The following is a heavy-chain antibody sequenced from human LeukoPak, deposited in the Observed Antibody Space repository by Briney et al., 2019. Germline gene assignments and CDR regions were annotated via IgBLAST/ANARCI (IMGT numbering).Heavy chain of an antibody. D-gene: IGHD2-2*01. CDR3: ARGVVPTASTNWFDP. CDR1: GFTFSSYA. Sequence: GKSLRLSCAASGFTFSSYAMSWVRQAPGKGLEWVSSISSSRTYIYYADSVRGRFTISRDDAKNSLYLQMNSLRAEDTAVYYCARGVVPTASTNWFDPWGQGILVTVSA. V-gene: IGHV3-21*01. CDR2: ISSSRTYI. J-gene: IGHJ5*02.